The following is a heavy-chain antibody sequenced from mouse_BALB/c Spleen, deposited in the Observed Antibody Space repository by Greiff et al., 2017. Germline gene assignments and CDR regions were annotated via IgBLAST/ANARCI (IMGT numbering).Heavy chain of an antibody. Sequence: VQLQQSGAELVKPGASVKLSCTASGFNIKDTYMHWVKQRPEQGLEWIGRIDPANGNTKYDPKFQGKATITADTSSNTAYLQLSSLTSEDTAVYYCARSDSSGYLYYAMDYWGQGTSVTVSS. CDR3: ARSDSSGYLYYAMDY. V-gene: IGHV14-3*02. CDR2: IDPANGNT. J-gene: IGHJ4*01. D-gene: IGHD3-2*01. CDR1: GFNIKDTY.